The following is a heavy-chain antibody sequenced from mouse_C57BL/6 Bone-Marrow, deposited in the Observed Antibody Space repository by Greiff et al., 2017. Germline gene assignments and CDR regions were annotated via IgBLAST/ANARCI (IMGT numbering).Heavy chain of an antibody. Sequence: QVQLKQSGAELVRPGTSVKVSCKASGYAFTNYLIEWVKQRPGQGLEWIGVINPGSGGTNYNEKLKGKATLTADYSSSTAYMQLSSLTSEDSAVYFCTRGELGPPWFAYWGQGTLVTVSA. CDR1: GYAFTNYL. CDR3: TRGELGPPWFAY. J-gene: IGHJ3*01. D-gene: IGHD4-1*01. CDR2: INPGSGGT. V-gene: IGHV1-54*01.